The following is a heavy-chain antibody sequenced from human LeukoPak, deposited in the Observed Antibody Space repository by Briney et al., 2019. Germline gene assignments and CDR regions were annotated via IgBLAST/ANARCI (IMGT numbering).Heavy chain of an antibody. V-gene: IGHV3-53*05. Sequence: GGSLRLSCAASGFKFSSYWMAWVRQTPGKGLEWVSVIYSGGSTYYADSVKGRFTISRDNAKNSLYLQMNSLRAEDTALYYCAKDRGSSSWDYYGMDVWGQGTTVTVSS. CDR3: AKDRGSSSWDYYGMDV. CDR2: IYSGGST. D-gene: IGHD6-13*01. CDR1: GFKFSSYW. J-gene: IGHJ6*02.